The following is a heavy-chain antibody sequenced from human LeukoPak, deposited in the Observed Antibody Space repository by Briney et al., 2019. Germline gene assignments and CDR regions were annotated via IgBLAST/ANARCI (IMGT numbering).Heavy chain of an antibody. CDR1: GFTFSTYW. CDR2: IYPDGSEK. Sequence: GGSLRLSCAPSGFTFSTYWMTWVRHSPGKGLEWVANIYPDGSEKYYVDSVKGRFTISRGNAKNSLYLQMNNLRAEDTAVYYCARHMDWSFDYWGQGTLVTVSS. CDR3: ARHMDWSFDY. J-gene: IGHJ4*02. V-gene: IGHV3-7*01. D-gene: IGHD2-2*03.